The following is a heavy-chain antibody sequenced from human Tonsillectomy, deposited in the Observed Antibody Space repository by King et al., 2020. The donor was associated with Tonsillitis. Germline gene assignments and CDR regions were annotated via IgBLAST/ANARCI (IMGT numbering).Heavy chain of an antibody. CDR2: IDDSGST. CDR3: ARAPFYDFWIGYMDV. V-gene: IGHV4-31*03. D-gene: IGHD3-3*01. CDR1: GGSISSGGYY. Sequence: QLQESGPGLVKPSQTLSLTCTVSGGSISSGGYYWSWIRQHPGKGLEFIGYIDDSGSTYCNPSLKSRVSLSEDTSKNQFSLKLTSVTAADTAVYYCARAPFYDFWIGYMDVWGKGTTVTVSS. J-gene: IGHJ6*03.